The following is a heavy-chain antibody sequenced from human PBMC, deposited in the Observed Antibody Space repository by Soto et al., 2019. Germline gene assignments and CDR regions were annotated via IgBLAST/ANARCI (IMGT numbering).Heavy chain of an antibody. CDR3: ARETPSFDS. J-gene: IGHJ4*02. V-gene: IGHV3-48*02. CDR2: IRTISSAI. CDR1: GFTFSDYP. Sequence: LVESGGALVQPGGSLRLSCAASGFTFSDYPMNWVRQAPGKGLEWVSSIRTISSAIYFADSVRGRFTISSDNARNALYLQMTSLRDEDTAVYYCARETPSFDSWGQGALVPVSS. D-gene: IGHD2-15*01.